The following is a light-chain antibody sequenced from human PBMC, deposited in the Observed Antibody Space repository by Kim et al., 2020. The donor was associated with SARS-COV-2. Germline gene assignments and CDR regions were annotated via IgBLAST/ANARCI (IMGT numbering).Light chain of an antibody. J-gene: IGLJ1*01. V-gene: IGLV2-14*01. CDR1: SSDVGGYNY. CDR3: SSYTSISTYV. CDR2: DVS. Sequence: LTQPASVSGSPGQSITISCTGTSSDVGGYNYVSWYQQHPGKAPKLMIYDVSKRPSGVSNRFSGSKSGNTASLTISGLQAEDEADYYCSSYTSISTYVFGTGTKVTVL.